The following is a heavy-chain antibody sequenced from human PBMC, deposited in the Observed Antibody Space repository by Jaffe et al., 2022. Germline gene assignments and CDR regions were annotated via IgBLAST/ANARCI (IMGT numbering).Heavy chain of an antibody. D-gene: IGHD2-2*01. Sequence: EVQLVESGGGLVQPGGSLRLSCAASGFTFSSYEMNWVRQAPGKGLEWVSYISSSGSTIYYADSVKGRFTISRDNAKNSLYLQMNSLRAEDTAVYYCARAGRVGYCSSTSCYDVGNFDYWGQGTLVTVSS. CDR2: ISSSGSTI. J-gene: IGHJ4*02. CDR3: ARAGRVGYCSSTSCYDVGNFDY. CDR1: GFTFSSYE. V-gene: IGHV3-48*03.